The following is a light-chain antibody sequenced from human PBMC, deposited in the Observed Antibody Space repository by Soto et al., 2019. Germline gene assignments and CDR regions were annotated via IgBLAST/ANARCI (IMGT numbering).Light chain of an antibody. J-gene: IGKJ2*01. V-gene: IGKV3-11*01. CDR3: QQRSHWPVT. CDR2: DAS. Sequence: EIVLTQSPATLSLSPGERATLSCRASQSVSSYLAWYQQKPGQAPRLLIYDASNRATGIPARFSGSGSGTDFTLTVSSLEPEDFAVYYCQQRSHWPVTFGQGTKLEI. CDR1: QSVSSY.